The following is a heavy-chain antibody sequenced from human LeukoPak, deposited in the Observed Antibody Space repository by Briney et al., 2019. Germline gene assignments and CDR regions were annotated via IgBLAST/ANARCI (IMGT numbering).Heavy chain of an antibody. D-gene: IGHD2-8*01. Sequence: GGSLRLSCVASGFSVSGIHMNWVRQAPGKELEWVSGLYAGGATYYADSMGGRFTISRDHSKNTLYLQMTNLRVDDTAIYYCARGNGNVGGRLDPWGQGTRVTVSS. CDR2: LYAGGAT. J-gene: IGHJ5*02. CDR3: ARGNGNVGGRLDP. V-gene: IGHV3-66*01. CDR1: GFSVSGIH.